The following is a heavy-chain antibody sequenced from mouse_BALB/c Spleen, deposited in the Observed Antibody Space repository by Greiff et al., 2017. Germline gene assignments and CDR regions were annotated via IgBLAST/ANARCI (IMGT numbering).Heavy chain of an antibody. CDR1: GFSLTSYG. CDR2: IWSGGST. CDR3: ARNDRYDAMDY. Sequence: QVQLQQSGPGLVQPSQSLSITCTVSGFSLTSYGVHWVRQSPGKGLEWLGVIWSGGSTDYNAAFISRLSISKDNSKSQVFFKMNSLQADDTAIYYCARNDRYDAMDYWGQGTSVTVSS. V-gene: IGHV2-4-1*01. J-gene: IGHJ4*01. D-gene: IGHD2-14*01.